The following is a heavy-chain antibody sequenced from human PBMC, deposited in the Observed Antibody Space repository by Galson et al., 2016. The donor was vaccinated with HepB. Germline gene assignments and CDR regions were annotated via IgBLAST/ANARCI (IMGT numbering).Heavy chain of an antibody. V-gene: IGHV1-8*01. D-gene: IGHD6-6*01. CDR1: GYTFTSYD. J-gene: IGHJ6*02. CDR3: ARVKYSSSSPYYYYGMDV. Sequence: SVKVSCKASGYTFTSYDINWVRQATGQGLEWMGWMNPNSGNTGYAQKFQGRVTMTRNTSISTAYMELSSLRSEDTAVYYCARVKYSSSSPYYYYGMDVWGQGTTVTVSS. CDR2: MNPNSGNT.